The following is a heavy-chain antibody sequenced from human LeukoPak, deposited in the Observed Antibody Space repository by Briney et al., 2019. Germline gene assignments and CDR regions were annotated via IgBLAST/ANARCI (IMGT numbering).Heavy chain of an antibody. Sequence: GGSLRLSCAASGFTFSSYGMHWVRQAPGKGLEWVAVIWYDGSNKYHADSVKGRFTISRDNSKNTLYLQMNSLRAEDTAVYYCARGEGIAAYTMDVWGQGTTVTVSS. CDR3: ARGEGIAAYTMDV. V-gene: IGHV3-33*01. CDR2: IWYDGSNK. D-gene: IGHD6-13*01. CDR1: GFTFSSYG. J-gene: IGHJ6*02.